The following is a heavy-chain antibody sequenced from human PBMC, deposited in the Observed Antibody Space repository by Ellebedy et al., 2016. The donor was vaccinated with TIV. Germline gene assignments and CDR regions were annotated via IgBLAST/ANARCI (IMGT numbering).Heavy chain of an antibody. V-gene: IGHV3-30-3*01. Sequence: GESLKISXAASGFTFSSYAMHWVRQAPGKGLEWVAVISYDGSNKYYADSVKGRFTISRDNSKNTLYLQMNSLRAEDTAVYYCARGGYGDYNYYYYGMDVWGQGTTVTVSS. J-gene: IGHJ6*02. CDR2: ISYDGSNK. CDR1: GFTFSSYA. D-gene: IGHD4-17*01. CDR3: ARGGYGDYNYYYYGMDV.